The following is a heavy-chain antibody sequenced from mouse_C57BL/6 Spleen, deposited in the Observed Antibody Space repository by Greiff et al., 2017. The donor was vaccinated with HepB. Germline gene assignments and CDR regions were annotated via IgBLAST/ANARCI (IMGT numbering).Heavy chain of an antibody. CDR3: ARREKTASSMDY. J-gene: IGHJ4*01. CDR1: GYTFTSYW. V-gene: IGHV1-50*01. Sequence: QVQLQQPGAELVKPGASVKLSCKASGYTFTSYWMQWVKQRPGQGLEWIGEIDPSDSYTNYNQKFKGKATLTVDTSSSTAYMQLSSLTSEDSAVYYCARREKTASSMDYWGQGTSVTVSS. D-gene: IGHD3-2*01. CDR2: IDPSDSYT.